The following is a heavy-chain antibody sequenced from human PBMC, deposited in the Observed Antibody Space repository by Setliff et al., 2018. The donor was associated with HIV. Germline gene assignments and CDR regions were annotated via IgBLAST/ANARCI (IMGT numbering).Heavy chain of an antibody. CDR1: GFTFSSYA. V-gene: IGHV3-48*01. CDR3: ARSRAAGFDY. Sequence: GALRLSCAASGFTFSSYAMSWVRQAPGKGLEWVSAISSSSSTIYYADSVKGRFTISRDNAKNSLYLQMNSLRAEDTAVYYCARSRAAGFDYWGQGTLVTVSS. D-gene: IGHD6-13*01. J-gene: IGHJ4*02. CDR2: ISSSSSTI.